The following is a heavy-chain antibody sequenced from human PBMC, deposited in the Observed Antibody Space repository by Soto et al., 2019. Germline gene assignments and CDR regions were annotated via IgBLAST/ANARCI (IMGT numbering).Heavy chain of an antibody. Sequence: SETLSLTCAVYGGSFSGYYWSWIRQPPGKGLEWIGEINHSGSTNYNPSLKSRVTISVDTSKNQFSLKLSSVTAADTAVYYCARVPRSDFWSGNLWGHWFDPWGQGTLVTVSS. D-gene: IGHD3-3*01. J-gene: IGHJ5*02. CDR2: INHSGST. CDR3: ARVPRSDFWSGNLWGHWFDP. CDR1: GGSFSGYY. V-gene: IGHV4-34*01.